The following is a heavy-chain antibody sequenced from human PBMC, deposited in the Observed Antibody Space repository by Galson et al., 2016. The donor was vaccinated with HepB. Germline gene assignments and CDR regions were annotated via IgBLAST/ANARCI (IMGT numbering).Heavy chain of an antibody. D-gene: IGHD2-2*02. Sequence: LRLSCAASGFTFSNYAMHWVRQAPGKGLEWVALISDDGSTKYYGDPVKGRFTISRDSSESTLYLQMNSLRTEDTAVYYCAREGGYCRSTSCYSWFDPWGQGNQVTVPS. J-gene: IGHJ5*02. CDR3: AREGGYCRSTSCYSWFDP. CDR1: GFTFSNYA. V-gene: IGHV3-30-3*01. CDR2: ISDDGSTK.